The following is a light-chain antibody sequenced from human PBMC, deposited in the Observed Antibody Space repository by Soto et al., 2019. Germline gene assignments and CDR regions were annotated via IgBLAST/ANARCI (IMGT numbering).Light chain of an antibody. J-gene: IGKJ1*01. CDR3: QQYGSSPET. V-gene: IGKV3-20*01. CDR1: QSVSSSY. CDR2: DAS. Sequence: EIVLTQSPCTLSLSPGERATLSCRASQSVSSSYLAWYQQKPGQAPRLLIYDASSRATGIPDRFSGSGSGTDFTLTISRLEPEDFAVYYCQQYGSSPETFGQGTKV.